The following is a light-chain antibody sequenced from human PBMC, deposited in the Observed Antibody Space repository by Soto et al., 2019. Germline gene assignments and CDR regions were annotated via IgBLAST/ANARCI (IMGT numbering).Light chain of an antibody. J-gene: IGKJ1*01. CDR1: QGISSY. Sequence: AIQLTQSPSSLSASVGDRVTITCRASQGISSYLAWYQQKPGKAPKLLIYAASRLQSGVPSRFSGSGSGTDFSLTISSLQPEDFATYYCLQNYNYPWTFGQGTKVDIK. V-gene: IGKV1-6*01. CDR3: LQNYNYPWT. CDR2: AAS.